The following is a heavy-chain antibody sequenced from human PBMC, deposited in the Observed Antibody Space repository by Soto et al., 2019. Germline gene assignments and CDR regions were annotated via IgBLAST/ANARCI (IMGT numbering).Heavy chain of an antibody. Sequence: PSETLSLTCTVSGGSISSYYWSWNRQPPGKGLEWIGYIYYSGSTNYNPSLKSRVTISVDTSKNQFSLKLSSVTAADTAVYYCARGLRLLHGGHGGVDYWGQGTLVTVS. J-gene: IGHJ4*02. CDR1: GGSISSYY. D-gene: IGHD2-15*01. V-gene: IGHV4-59*01. CDR3: ARGLRLLHGGHGGVDY. CDR2: IYYSGST.